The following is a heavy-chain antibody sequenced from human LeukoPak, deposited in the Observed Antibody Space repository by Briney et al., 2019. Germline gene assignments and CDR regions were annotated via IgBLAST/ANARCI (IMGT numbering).Heavy chain of an antibody. V-gene: IGHV1-69*13. Sequence: GASVKVSCKASGGTFSSYAISWVRQAPGQGLEWMGGIIPIFGTANYAQKFQGRVTITADESTSTAYMELSSLRSEDTAVYYCAKCRGSSWSDYFDYWGQGTLVTVSS. CDR2: IIPIFGTA. CDR1: GGTFSSYA. J-gene: IGHJ4*02. D-gene: IGHD6-13*01. CDR3: AKCRGSSWSDYFDY.